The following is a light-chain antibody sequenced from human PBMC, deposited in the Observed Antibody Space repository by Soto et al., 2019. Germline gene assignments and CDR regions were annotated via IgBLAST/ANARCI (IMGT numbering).Light chain of an antibody. CDR3: AAWDDSLRGYV. Sequence: QAVVTQPPSASGTPGQRVTISCSGSSTNIGNNYVYWHQQLPGTAPRVLISRNDQRPSGVPDRFSGSKSGTSASLAISGLRSEDEGDYYCAAWDDSLRGYVFGTGTKLTVL. V-gene: IGLV1-47*01. CDR2: RND. CDR1: STNIGNNY. J-gene: IGLJ1*01.